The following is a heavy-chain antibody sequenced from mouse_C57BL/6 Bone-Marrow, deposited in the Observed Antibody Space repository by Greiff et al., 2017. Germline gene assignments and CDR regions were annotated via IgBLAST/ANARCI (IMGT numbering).Heavy chain of an antibody. J-gene: IGHJ3*01. Sequence: DVMLVESGGGLVQPGGSLKLSCAASGFTFSDYYMYWVRQTPEKRLEWVAYISNGGGSTYYPDTVKGRFTISRDNAKNTLYLQMSRLKSEDTAMYYCARRGDYEWAWFAYWGQGTLVTVSA. D-gene: IGHD2-4*01. CDR3: ARRGDYEWAWFAY. V-gene: IGHV5-12*01. CDR1: GFTFSDYY. CDR2: ISNGGGST.